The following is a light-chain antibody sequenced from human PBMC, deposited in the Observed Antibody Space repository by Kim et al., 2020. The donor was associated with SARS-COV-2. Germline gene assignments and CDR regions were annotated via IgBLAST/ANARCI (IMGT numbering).Light chain of an antibody. Sequence: QSVLTQPPSASGTPGQRITISCSGSSSDIGSNTVSWYLQFPGTTPKLLIYSNTQRPSRVPDRFSGSKSGTSASLAISELQSEDEADYYCASWDDSLSGWVFGRGTQLTVL. CDR2: SNT. CDR3: ASWDDSLSGWV. V-gene: IGLV1-44*01. J-gene: IGLJ3*02. CDR1: SSDIGSNT.